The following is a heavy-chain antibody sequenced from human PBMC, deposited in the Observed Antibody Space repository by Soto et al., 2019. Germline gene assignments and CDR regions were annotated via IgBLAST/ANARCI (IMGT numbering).Heavy chain of an antibody. CDR2: LDGAGGST. V-gene: IGHV3-23*01. CDR1: GFTFSDYA. J-gene: IGHJ6*02. D-gene: IGHD3-10*01. Sequence: LRLSCLASGFTFSDYAMTWVRHVPGRGLEWVASLDGAGGSTYYADSVRGRFTISRDNSQDTLFLQMKRLIVDDTAIYYCAAPRDEYGSGVSWFTYRMDIWGQGTTVTVSS. CDR3: AAPRDEYGSGVSWFTYRMDI.